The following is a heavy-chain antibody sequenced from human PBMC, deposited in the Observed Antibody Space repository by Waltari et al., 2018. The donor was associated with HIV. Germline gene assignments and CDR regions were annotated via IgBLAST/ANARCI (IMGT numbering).Heavy chain of an antibody. CDR2: MNASSGNS. J-gene: IGHJ6*02. V-gene: IGHV1-8*01. CDR3: ARGGEMGAPYVGMDV. CDR1: GYTFSNYD. D-gene: IGHD3-10*01. Sequence: QAQLVQSGAEVKRPGASVKVSCKASGYTFSNYDFNWVRQATGQGLEWMGWMNASSGNSGVVQKFQGRVTMSRDTYISTAYMELSSVGAEDTAVYYCARGGEMGAPYVGMDVWGQGTTVTVSS.